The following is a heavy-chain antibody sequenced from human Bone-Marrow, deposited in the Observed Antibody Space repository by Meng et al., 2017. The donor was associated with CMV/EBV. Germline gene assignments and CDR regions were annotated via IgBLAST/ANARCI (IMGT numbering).Heavy chain of an antibody. CDR2: IIPIFGTA. Sequence: SYAISWVRQAPGQGLWWMGGIIPIFGTANYAQKFQGRVTITADKSTSTAYMELSSLRSEDTAVYYCARDGDLGYCSGGSCYGAIDYWGQGTLVTVSS. D-gene: IGHD2-15*01. J-gene: IGHJ4*02. V-gene: IGHV1-69*06. CDR1: SYA. CDR3: ARDGDLGYCSGGSCYGAIDY.